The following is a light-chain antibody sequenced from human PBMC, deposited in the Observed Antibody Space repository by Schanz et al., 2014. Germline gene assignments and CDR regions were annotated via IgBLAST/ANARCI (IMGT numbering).Light chain of an antibody. Sequence: QSALTQPPSASGSPGQSVTISCTGTSSDVGGHNYVSWYQQHPGKAPKLMIYEVTKRPSGVPDRFSGSKSGNTASLTISGLQAEDEADYYCCSYAGTNTRRWVFGGGTKLTVL. CDR1: SSDVGGHNY. J-gene: IGLJ3*02. CDR2: EVT. CDR3: CSYAGTNTRRWV. V-gene: IGLV2-8*01.